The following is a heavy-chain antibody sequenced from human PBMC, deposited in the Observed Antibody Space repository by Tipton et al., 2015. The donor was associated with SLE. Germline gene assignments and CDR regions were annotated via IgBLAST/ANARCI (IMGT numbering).Heavy chain of an antibody. CDR3: AVGLDNYYGSGSYIY. CDR1: GYSISSGYY. J-gene: IGHJ4*02. Sequence: TLSLTCAVSGYSISSGYYWGWIRQPPGKGLEWIGSIYHSGSTYYNPSLKSRVTISVDTSKNQFSLKLSSVTAADTAVYYCAVGLDNYYGSGSYIYWGQGTLVTVSS. V-gene: IGHV4-38-2*01. D-gene: IGHD3-10*01. CDR2: IYHSGST.